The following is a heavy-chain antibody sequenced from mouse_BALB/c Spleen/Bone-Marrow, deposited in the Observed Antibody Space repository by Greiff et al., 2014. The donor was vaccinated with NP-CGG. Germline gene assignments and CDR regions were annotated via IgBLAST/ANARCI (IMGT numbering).Heavy chain of an antibody. J-gene: IGHJ1*01. V-gene: IGHV4-1*02. Sequence: VQLQQSGGGLVQPGGSLKLSCAASGFDFSRYWMSWVRQAPGKGLDWIGEINPDSSTINYTPSLKDKFIISRDNAKNTLYLQMSKVRSEDTALYYCARLNYYGNLFVWGAGTTATVSS. D-gene: IGHD1-1*01. CDR1: GFDFSRYW. CDR3: ARLNYYGNLFV. CDR2: INPDSSTI.